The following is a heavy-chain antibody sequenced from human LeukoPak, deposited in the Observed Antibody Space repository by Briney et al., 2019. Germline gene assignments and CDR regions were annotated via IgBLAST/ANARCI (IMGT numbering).Heavy chain of an antibody. CDR2: ISSSGST. J-gene: IGHJ3*02. CDR1: GDSISSGDYY. V-gene: IGHV4-61*02. Sequence: PSQTLSLTCTVSGDSISSGDYYWRWIRQPAGKGLEWIGRISSSGSTNYNPSLKSRVTISVDTSKNQFSLKLSSVTAADTAVYFCARGPYFYDSSGAFDIWGQGTMVTVSS. CDR3: ARGPYFYDSSGAFDI. D-gene: IGHD3-22*01.